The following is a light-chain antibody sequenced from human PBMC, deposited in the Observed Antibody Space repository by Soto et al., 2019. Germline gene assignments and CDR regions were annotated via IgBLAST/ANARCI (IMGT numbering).Light chain of an antibody. CDR2: GAS. J-gene: IGKJ2*01. CDR1: QSVGRN. Sequence: EIVMTQSPATLSVSPGERAALSCRASQSVGRNLAWYQQKPGQAPRLLIYGASTRATGIPARFSGSGSGTEFTINSSGRQAEDCVGYYGQDYSNWRYTFGQGTKLEIK. V-gene: IGKV3-15*01. CDR3: QDYSNWRYT.